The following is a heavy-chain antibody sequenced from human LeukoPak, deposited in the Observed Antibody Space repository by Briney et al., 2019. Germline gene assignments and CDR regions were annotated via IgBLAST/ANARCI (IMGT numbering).Heavy chain of an antibody. D-gene: IGHD3-10*01. CDR2: ISGTGGST. V-gene: IGHV3-23*01. J-gene: IGHJ4*02. CDR3: AKPWFGDQGVFDY. CDR1: GFTFSSYA. Sequence: GGSLRLSCAASGFTFSSYAMSWVRQAPGKGLGGVSAISGTGGSTYYADSVKGRFTISRDNSKNTLYLQMNSLRAEDTAVYYCAKPWFGDQGVFDYWGQGTLVTASS.